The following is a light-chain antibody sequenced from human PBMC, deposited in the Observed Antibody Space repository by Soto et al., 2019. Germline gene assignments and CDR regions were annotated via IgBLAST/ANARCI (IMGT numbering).Light chain of an antibody. CDR3: QQRSNLPRGT. V-gene: IGKV3-11*01. CDR1: QSVSSTY. J-gene: IGKJ2*02. CDR2: DAS. Sequence: EIVLTQSPGTLSLSPGERATLSCRASQSVSSTYLAWYQQKPGQAPRLLIYDASNRATGIPARFSGSGSGTDFTLTISSLEPEDFAVYYCQQRSNLPRGTFGQGTKLEIK.